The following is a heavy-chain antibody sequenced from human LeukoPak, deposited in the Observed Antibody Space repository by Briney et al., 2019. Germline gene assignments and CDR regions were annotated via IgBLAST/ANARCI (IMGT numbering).Heavy chain of an antibody. J-gene: IGHJ4*02. V-gene: IGHV1-8*01. Sequence: AAVKVSCKASGYTFTSYDINWVRQATGQGLEWMGWMNPNTGNTGYAQKFQGRVTMTRDTSISTAYMELSSLRSDDTAVYYCARKFLGSRGYYFDYWGQGTLVTVSS. CDR1: GYTFTSYD. CDR3: ARKFLGSRGYYFDY. D-gene: IGHD3-10*01. CDR2: MNPNTGNT.